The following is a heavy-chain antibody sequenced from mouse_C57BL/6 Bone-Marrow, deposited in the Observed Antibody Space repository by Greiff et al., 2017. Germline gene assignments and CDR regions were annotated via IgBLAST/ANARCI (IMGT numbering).Heavy chain of an antibody. V-gene: IGHV1-82*01. J-gene: IGHJ2*01. CDR3: ARSLTGTWDFDY. Sequence: VQLVESGPELVKPGASVKISCKASGFAFSSSWMTWVKQRPGKGLEWIGRIYPGDGDTNYTGKFKGKATLAADNSSSTAYMQLSSLTSEDSAVYVCARSLTGTWDFDYWGQGTTLTVSS. D-gene: IGHD4-1*01. CDR2: IYPGDGDT. CDR1: GFAFSSSW.